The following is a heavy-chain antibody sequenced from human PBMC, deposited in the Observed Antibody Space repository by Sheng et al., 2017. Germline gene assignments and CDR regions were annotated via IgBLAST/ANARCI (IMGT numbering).Heavy chain of an antibody. CDR3: ASRGDSPG. Sequence: EVQLVESGGALVQPGESLRLSCAASGFIFSHSSMNWVRQAPGKGLEWVSYISGSSSTTFYADSVKGRFTISRDNVKNSLFLQMNSLRPEDTAVYYCASRGDSPGWGQGTLVTVSS. J-gene: IGHJ4*02. V-gene: IGHV3-48*01. D-gene: IGHD2-15*01. CDR2: ISGSSSTT. CDR1: GFIFSHSS.